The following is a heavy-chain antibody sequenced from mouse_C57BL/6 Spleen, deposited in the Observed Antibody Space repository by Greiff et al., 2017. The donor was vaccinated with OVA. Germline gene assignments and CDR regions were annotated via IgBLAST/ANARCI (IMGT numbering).Heavy chain of an antibody. CDR1: GYTFTSYW. CDR3: ARRRVVTTEDYFDD. Sequence: VQLQQPGAELVKPGASVKLSCKASGYTFTSYWMHWVKQRPGQGLEWIGMIHPNSGSTNYNEKFKSKATLTVDKSSSTTYMQLISLTSEDSAFYYSARRRVVTTEDYFDDWGKGTTLTVSS. J-gene: IGHJ2*01. D-gene: IGHD2-2*01. V-gene: IGHV1-64*01. CDR2: IHPNSGST.